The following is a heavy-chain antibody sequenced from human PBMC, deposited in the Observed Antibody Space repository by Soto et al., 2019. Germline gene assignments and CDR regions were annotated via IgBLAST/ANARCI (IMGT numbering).Heavy chain of an antibody. CDR2: IIPIFGTA. CDR1: GGTFGSCS. V-gene: IGHV1-69*13. J-gene: IGHJ6*02. D-gene: IGHD1-20*01. CDR3: ASRITGTPRGNYYYGMDV. Sequence: GAPVEVSWKASGGTFGSCSSCWVQQATGQGLEWMGGIIPIFGTANYAQKFQGRVTITADESTSTAYMELSSLRSEDTAVYYCASRITGTPRGNYYYGMDVWGQGTTVTVSS.